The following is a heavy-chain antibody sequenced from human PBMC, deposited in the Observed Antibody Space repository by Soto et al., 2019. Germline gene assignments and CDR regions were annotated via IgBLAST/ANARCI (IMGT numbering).Heavy chain of an antibody. D-gene: IGHD4-17*01. CDR2: IYYSGST. CDR1: GGSISSSSYY. CDR3: ASYGDYEYFQH. Sequence: QLQLQESGPGLVKPSETLSLTCTVSGGSISSSSYYWGWIRQPPGKGLEWIGSIYYSGSTYYNPSLKSRVTISVDTSKNQFSLKLSSVTAADTAVYYCASYGDYEYFQHWGQGTLVTVSS. J-gene: IGHJ1*01. V-gene: IGHV4-39*01.